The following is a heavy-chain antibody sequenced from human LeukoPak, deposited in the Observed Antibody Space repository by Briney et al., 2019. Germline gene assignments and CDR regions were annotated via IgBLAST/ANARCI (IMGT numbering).Heavy chain of an antibody. CDR3: AREVLPVAGTGAFDI. J-gene: IGHJ3*02. CDR2: IYTSGST. D-gene: IGHD6-19*01. Sequence: SETLSLPCTLSGRSISRYHGRCLRPPTGGGLVGIGRIYTSGSTNYNPYLKSRVTISVDKSKDQFSLKLSSVTAADTAVYYCAREVLPVAGTGAFDIWGQGTMVTVSS. CDR1: GRSISRYH. V-gene: IGHV4-4*07.